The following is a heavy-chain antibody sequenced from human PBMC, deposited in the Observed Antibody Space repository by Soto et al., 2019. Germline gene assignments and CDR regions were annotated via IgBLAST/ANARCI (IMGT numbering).Heavy chain of an antibody. CDR3: VSRIAVTGNGNFDF. J-gene: IGHJ4*02. Sequence: SETLSLTCTVSGASISSGDYYWGWIRQPPGKGLEWIGCISYSRSPYYNPSLTSRLTISVVTSQNQFSLKVSSVTAADTAVYYCVSRIAVTGNGNFDFWGQGSLVTVSS. V-gene: IGHV4-30-4*01. CDR2: ISYSRSP. CDR1: GASISSGDYY. D-gene: IGHD6-19*01.